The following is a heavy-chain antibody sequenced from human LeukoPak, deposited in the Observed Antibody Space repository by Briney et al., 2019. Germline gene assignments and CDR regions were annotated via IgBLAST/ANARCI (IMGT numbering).Heavy chain of an antibody. J-gene: IGHJ4*02. CDR3: AGSGYYVPPRTGKGDY. D-gene: IGHD3-22*01. CDR1: GGSISSSSYY. V-gene: IGHV4-39*07. Sequence: SSETLSLTCTVSGGSISSSSYYWGWIRQPPGKGLEWIGSIYYSGSTYYNPSLKSRVTISVDTSKNQFSLKLSSVTAADTAVYYCAGSGYYVPPRTGKGDYWGQGTLVTVSS. CDR2: IYYSGST.